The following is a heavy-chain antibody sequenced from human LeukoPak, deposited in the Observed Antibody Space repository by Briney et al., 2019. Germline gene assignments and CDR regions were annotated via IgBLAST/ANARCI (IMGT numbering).Heavy chain of an antibody. CDR1: GDSITSRDYY. CDR2: IYYSGST. CDR3: ARTKKYNWFDP. J-gene: IGHJ5*02. V-gene: IGHV4-30-4*01. Sequence: SETLSLTCTVSGDSITSRDYYWSWIRQPPGKGLEWIGYIYYSGSTSYNPSLKCRVTLSVDTSKNQFSLKLSSVTATDTAVYFCARTKKYNWFDPWGQGTLVTVSS.